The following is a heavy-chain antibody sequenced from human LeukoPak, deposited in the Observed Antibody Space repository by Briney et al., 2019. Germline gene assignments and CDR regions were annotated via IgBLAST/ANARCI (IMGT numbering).Heavy chain of an antibody. Sequence: RPGGSLRLSCAASGFTFDDYGMSWVSHAPGKGVEWVSGINWNGGRTVYADSVKGRFTICRDKDSNCVYVQMNSLSAEDTAFYYCARANYYASGSPSSFDYWGQGTLVTVSS. D-gene: IGHD3-10*01. V-gene: IGHV3-20*04. CDR1: GFTFDDYG. CDR3: ARANYYASGSPSSFDY. J-gene: IGHJ4*02. CDR2: INWNGGRT.